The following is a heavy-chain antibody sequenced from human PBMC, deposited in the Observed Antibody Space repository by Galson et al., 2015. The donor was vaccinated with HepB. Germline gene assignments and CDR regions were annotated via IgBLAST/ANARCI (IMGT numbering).Heavy chain of an antibody. J-gene: IGHJ4*02. CDR3: ARGIAVVSTGPQTAGEDY. Sequence: ETLSLTCTVSGGSINSSNYYWVWIRQSPGKGLEWIGEIYHSGSTNYNPSLKSRVTISLDKSKNQFSLNLSSVIAADTAVYYCARGIAVVSTGPQTAGEDYWGQGILVTVSS. CDR2: IYHSGST. V-gene: IGHV4-39*07. D-gene: IGHD2-2*01. CDR1: GGSINSSNYY.